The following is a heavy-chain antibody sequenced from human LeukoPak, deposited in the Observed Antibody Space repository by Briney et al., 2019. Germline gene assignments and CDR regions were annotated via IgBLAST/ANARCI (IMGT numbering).Heavy chain of an antibody. CDR1: GGTFSSYA. V-gene: IGHV1-69*13. CDR3: ARAYDILTGPTGYYFDY. CDR2: IIPIFGTA. D-gene: IGHD3-9*01. J-gene: IGHJ4*02. Sequence: VKLSCKASGGTFSSYAISWVRQPPGQGLEWMGGIIPIFGTANYAQKFPRTVTILSDESTSTAYMELSSLRSEDTAVYYCARAYDILTGPTGYYFDYCGQRAFFSASS.